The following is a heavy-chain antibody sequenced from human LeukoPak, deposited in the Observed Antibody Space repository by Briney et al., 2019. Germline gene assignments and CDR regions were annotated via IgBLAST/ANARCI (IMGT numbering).Heavy chain of an antibody. Sequence: GGSLRLSCAASGFTFSNAWMSWVRQAPGKGLEWVSSISSSSSAIYYAASVKGRFTISRDNAKNSLYLQMNSLRDEDTAVYYCARGALRYSDYWGQGTLVTVSS. J-gene: IGHJ4*02. CDR1: GFTFSNAW. D-gene: IGHD3-9*01. CDR3: ARGALRYSDY. V-gene: IGHV3-48*02. CDR2: ISSSSSAI.